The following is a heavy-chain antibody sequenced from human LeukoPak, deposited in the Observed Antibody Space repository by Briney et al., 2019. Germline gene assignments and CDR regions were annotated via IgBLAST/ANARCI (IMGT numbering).Heavy chain of an antibody. CDR2: ISATGNT. CDR3: ARLQVLLWFGESRYNWFDP. V-gene: IGHV4-4*09. CDR1: GDSISNYY. Sequence: SETLSLTCTVSGDSISNYYWSWIRQPPGKGLEWIGYISATGNTNYNPSLKSRVSISVDTSGNQFSLKLYSVTAADTAVYYCARLQVLLWFGESRYNWFDPWGQGTLVTVSS. D-gene: IGHD3-10*01. J-gene: IGHJ5*02.